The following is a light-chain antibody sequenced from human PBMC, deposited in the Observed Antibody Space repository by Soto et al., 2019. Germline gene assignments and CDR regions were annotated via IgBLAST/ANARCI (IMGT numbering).Light chain of an antibody. CDR2: GAS. Sequence: EIVLTQSPGTLSLSPGERATLSCRASQSVSSSYLAWYQQKPGQAPRLLIYGASSRATGIPYRFSGSGSGTDFTLTISRLEPEDFAVYYCQHSRVFGQGTKVEIK. CDR3: QHSRV. V-gene: IGKV3-20*01. CDR1: QSVSSSY. J-gene: IGKJ1*01.